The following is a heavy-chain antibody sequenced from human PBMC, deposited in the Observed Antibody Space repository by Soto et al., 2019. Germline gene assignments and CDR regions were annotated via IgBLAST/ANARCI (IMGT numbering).Heavy chain of an antibody. CDR3: ARDIYDFWSGYYPKYYMDV. CDR2: IKQDGSEK. D-gene: IGHD3-3*01. J-gene: IGHJ6*03. V-gene: IGHV3-7*01. Sequence: LKQSRSDSGFPVNICRLRWGCRPPGKRLEWVANIKQDGSEKYYVDSVKGRFTISRDSAKNSLYLQMNSLRAEDTAVYYCARDIYDFWSGYYPKYYMDVWGEGTTVTVSS. CDR1: GFPVNICR.